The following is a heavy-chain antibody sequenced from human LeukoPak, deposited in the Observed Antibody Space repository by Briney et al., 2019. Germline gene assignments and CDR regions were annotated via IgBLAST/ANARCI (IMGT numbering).Heavy chain of an antibody. D-gene: IGHD3-9*01. Sequence: SETLSLTCTVSGGSISSSSYYWGWIRQPPGKGLEWIGSIYYSGSTYYNPSLKSRVTISVDTSKNQFSLKLSSVTAADTAVYYCARTSYDILTGYYRFTYYFDYWGQGTLVTVSS. CDR1: GGSISSSSYY. CDR3: ARTSYDILTGYYRFTYYFDY. CDR2: IYYSGST. V-gene: IGHV4-39*07. J-gene: IGHJ4*02.